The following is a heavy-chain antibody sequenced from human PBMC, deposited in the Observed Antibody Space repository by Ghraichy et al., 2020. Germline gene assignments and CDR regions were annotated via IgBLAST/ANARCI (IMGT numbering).Heavy chain of an antibody. V-gene: IGHV2-70*04. CDR1: GFSLSTSGMR. Sequence: SGPTLVKPTQTLTLTCTCSGFSLSTSGMRVSWIRQPPGKALEWLARIDWNDDKFYSTSLKTRLTISKDTSKNQVVLTMTNMDPVDTATYYCARMADSIGYPSFDSWGQGTLVTVSS. CDR3: ARMADSIGYPSFDS. CDR2: IDWNDDK. D-gene: IGHD3-22*01. J-gene: IGHJ4*02.